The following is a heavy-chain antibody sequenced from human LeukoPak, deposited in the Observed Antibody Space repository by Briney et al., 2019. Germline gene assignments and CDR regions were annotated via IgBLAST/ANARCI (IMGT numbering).Heavy chain of an antibody. V-gene: IGHV1-2*02. Sequence: ASVTVSCKASGYTFTGYYMRWVRQAPGQGLEWMGWIKPHSGGTNYVQKFQGRVTMTTDTTITTAYMEQSRLRSDDTAVYYCARECNYDILTGYNNWFDPWGQGTLVTVSS. CDR1: GYTFTGYY. CDR3: ARECNYDILTGYNNWFDP. J-gene: IGHJ5*02. D-gene: IGHD3-9*01. CDR2: IKPHSGGT.